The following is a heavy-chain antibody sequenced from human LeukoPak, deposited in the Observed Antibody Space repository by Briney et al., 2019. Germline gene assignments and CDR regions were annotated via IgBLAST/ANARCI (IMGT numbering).Heavy chain of an antibody. CDR2: ISYDGRNK. D-gene: IGHD6-13*01. CDR3: ARERIAAVGTGWFDP. V-gene: IGHV3-30*04. J-gene: IGHJ5*02. CDR1: GFTFSSYA. Sequence: GGSLRLSCAASGFTFSSYAIHWVRQAPGEGLDWVAVISYDGRNKYYADSVKGRFTISRDNSKNTLYPQINSLRAEDTAVYYCARERIAAVGTGWFDPWGQGTLVTASS.